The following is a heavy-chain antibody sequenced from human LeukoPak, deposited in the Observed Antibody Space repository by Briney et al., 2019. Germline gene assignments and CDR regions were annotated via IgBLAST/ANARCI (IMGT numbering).Heavy chain of an antibody. CDR1: GGSISRSSYY. CDR2: IYYSGSS. J-gene: IGHJ4*02. CDR3: ASLETYETYLFHY. V-gene: IGHV4-39*07. D-gene: IGHD3-22*01. Sequence: SETLSLTCTVSGGSISRSSYYWGWIRQPPGKGLDWIGSIYYSGSSYSNPSLKSRVTISLDTSKNQFSLKLTSVTAADTAVYYCASLETYETYLFHYWGQGTLVTVSS.